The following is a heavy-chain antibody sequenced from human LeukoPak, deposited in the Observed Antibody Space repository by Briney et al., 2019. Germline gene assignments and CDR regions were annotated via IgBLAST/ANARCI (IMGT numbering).Heavy chain of an antibody. CDR3: ARDNGVVHGVYYMDV. Sequence: GGSLRLSCAASGFTFSNYWMTWVRQAPGKGLGWVADIKQDGSEKLYVNSVRGRFTISRDNAKTSLFLQMNSLRAEDTAVYYCARDNGVVHGVYYMDVWGKGTTVTVS. J-gene: IGHJ6*03. CDR2: IKQDGSEK. V-gene: IGHV3-7*01. CDR1: GFTFSNYW. D-gene: IGHD3-3*01.